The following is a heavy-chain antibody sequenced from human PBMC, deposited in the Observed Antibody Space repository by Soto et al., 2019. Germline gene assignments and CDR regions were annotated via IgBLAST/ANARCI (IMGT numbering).Heavy chain of an antibody. CDR3: ARGRFGSYYDFWSGYYDWFDP. V-gene: IGHV4-34*01. CDR1: GGSFSGYY. J-gene: IGHJ5*02. D-gene: IGHD3-3*01. Sequence: SETLSLTCAVYGGSFSGYYWSWIRQPPGKGLEWIGEINHSGSTNYNPSLKSRVTISVDTSKNQFSLKLSSVTAADTAVYYCARGRFGSYYDFWSGYYDWFDPWGQXTLVTVS. CDR2: INHSGST.